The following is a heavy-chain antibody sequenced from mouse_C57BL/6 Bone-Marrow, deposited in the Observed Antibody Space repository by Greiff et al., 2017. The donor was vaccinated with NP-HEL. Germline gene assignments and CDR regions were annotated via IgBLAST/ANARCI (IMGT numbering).Heavy chain of an antibody. CDR3: ARHGDYFGSSYGYFDV. V-gene: IGHV1-62-2*01. CDR1: GYTFTEYT. J-gene: IGHJ1*03. Sequence: VQLQQSGAELVKPGASVKLSCKASGYTFTEYTIHWVKQRSGQGLEWIGWFYPGSGSIKYIEKFKDKANLTADKSSSTVYMDLSRLTSEDSAVYFCARHGDYFGSSYGYFDVWGTGTTVTVSS. CDR2: FYPGSGSI. D-gene: IGHD1-1*01.